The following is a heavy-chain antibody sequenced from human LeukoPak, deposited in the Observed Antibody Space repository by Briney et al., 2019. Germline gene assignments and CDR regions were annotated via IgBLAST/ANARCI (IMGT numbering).Heavy chain of an antibody. Sequence: GGSLRLSCAASGFTFSSYWMHWVRQAPGKGLVWVSRISSDGSSTDYAGSVKGRFTISRDNAKNTLYLQMNSLRAEDTAVYYCARVIRSGWEGELSDWGQGTLVTVSS. CDR1: GFTFSSYW. D-gene: IGHD6-25*01. V-gene: IGHV3-74*01. CDR3: ARVIRSGWEGELSD. CDR2: ISSDGSST. J-gene: IGHJ4*02.